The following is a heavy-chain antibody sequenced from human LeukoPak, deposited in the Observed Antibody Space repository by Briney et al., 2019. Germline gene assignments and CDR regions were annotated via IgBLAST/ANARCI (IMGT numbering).Heavy chain of an antibody. D-gene: IGHD1-26*01. CDR2: TRNKAMSHTT. J-gene: IGHJ4*02. CDR1: GFTLSDHY. CDR3: ACGFQSATTEFD. Sequence: GGSLRLSCAASGFTLSDHYIDWFRQAPGKGLEWVGRTRNKAMSHTTEYAASVRGRFTISRDDSKNLLYLQMNSLKIEDTAVYYCACGFQSATTEFDWGQGTLVTVSS. V-gene: IGHV3-72*01.